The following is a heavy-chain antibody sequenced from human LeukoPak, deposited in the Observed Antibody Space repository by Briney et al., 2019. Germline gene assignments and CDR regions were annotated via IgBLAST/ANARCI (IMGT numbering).Heavy chain of an antibody. CDR2: IYTSGST. CDR3: ARAPFNYYMDV. D-gene: IGHD3-3*02. Sequence: PSETLSLTCTVSNGSMSSHHWSWIRQPAGKGLEWIGRIYTSGSTNYNPSLKSRVTMSLETSKKQFSLKMPSVTAADTAVYYCARAPFNYYMDVWGKGTTVTVSS. CDR1: NGSMSSHH. V-gene: IGHV4-4*07. J-gene: IGHJ6*03.